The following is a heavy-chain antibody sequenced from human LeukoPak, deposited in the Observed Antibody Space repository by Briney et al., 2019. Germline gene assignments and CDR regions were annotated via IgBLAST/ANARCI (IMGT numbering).Heavy chain of an antibody. CDR1: GFIFSSFG. J-gene: IGHJ4*02. CDR3: AKGGARDVWYFAY. D-gene: IGHD2-8*01. V-gene: IGHV3-30*02. Sequence: GGSLSLSCAASGFIFSSFGIHRVRQTPGKGLEWVAFVRFDGGEKYYADSVKGRFTVSKDNSKNTLNLQINSLRPEDTAVYYCAKGGARDVWYFAYWGLGVLVTVSS. CDR2: VRFDGGEK.